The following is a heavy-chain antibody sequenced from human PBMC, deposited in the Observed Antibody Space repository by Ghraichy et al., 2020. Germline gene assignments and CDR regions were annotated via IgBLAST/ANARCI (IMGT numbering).Heavy chain of an antibody. J-gene: IGHJ4*02. D-gene: IGHD3-22*01. CDR3: ASRHTYYYDSSGYYDY. CDR1: GGSFSGYY. CDR2: INHSGST. V-gene: IGHV4-34*01. Sequence: SETLSLTCAVYGGSFSGYYWSWIRQPPGKGLEWIGEINHSGSTNYNPSLKSRVTISVDTSKNQFSLKLSSVTAADTAVYYCASRHTYYYDSSGYYDYWGQGTLVTVSS.